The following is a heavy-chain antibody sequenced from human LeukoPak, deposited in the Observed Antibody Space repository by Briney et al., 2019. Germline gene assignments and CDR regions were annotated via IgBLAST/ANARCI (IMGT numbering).Heavy chain of an antibody. J-gene: IGHJ4*02. D-gene: IGHD3-3*01. CDR2: ISHTEGA. V-gene: IGHV4-4*02. CDR1: GGSIDDNYL. Sequence: SGTLSLTCVVSGGSIDDNYLWTWVRPPPGKGLDWIGEISHTEGAKYCPSLEGRVSISMDRSKNLFSLMLRSVTATDTAVYFCARHYDFSSPYNNWGQGILVTVSS. CDR3: ARHYDFSSPYNN.